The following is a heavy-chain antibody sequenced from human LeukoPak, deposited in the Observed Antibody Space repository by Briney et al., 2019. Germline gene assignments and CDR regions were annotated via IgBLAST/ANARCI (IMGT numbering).Heavy chain of an antibody. CDR1: GFTFNNYN. D-gene: IGHD7-27*01. CDR2: ISGSSSYI. J-gene: IGHJ6*03. Sequence: GGSLRLSCAASGFTFNNYNMNWVRQAPGKGLEWVSSISGSSSYIYYADSVEGRFTISRDNAKNSLYLQMNSLRAEDTGVYYCARSELGYYYYYMDVWGKGTTVTVSS. CDR3: ARSELGYYYYYMDV. V-gene: IGHV3-21*01.